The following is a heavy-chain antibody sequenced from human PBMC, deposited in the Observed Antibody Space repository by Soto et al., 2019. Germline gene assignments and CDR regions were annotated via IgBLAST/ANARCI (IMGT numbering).Heavy chain of an antibody. Sequence: EVQLVESGGDLVQPGGSLRLSCVASGFTFSPYWMSWVRQAPGRGLQWVATINNDGSEKYYADSVKGRFTISRDNARDSLYLPLTSRRAEDTAIYYCARGSNPDYGGQGTRVAVSS. D-gene: IGHD2-8*01. J-gene: IGHJ4*02. CDR2: INNDGSEK. CDR1: GFTFSPYW. CDR3: ARGSNPDY. V-gene: IGHV3-7*03.